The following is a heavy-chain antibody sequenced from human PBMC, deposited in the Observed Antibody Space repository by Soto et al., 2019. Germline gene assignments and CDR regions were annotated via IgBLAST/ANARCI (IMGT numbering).Heavy chain of an antibody. CDR1: GGTFSSYA. J-gene: IGHJ4*02. D-gene: IGHD3-22*01. CDR2: IIPIFGTA. Sequence: QVQLVQSGAEVKKPGSSVKVSCKASGGTFSSYAISWVRQAPGQGLEWMGGIIPIFGTADYAQKFQGRVTIPADESTSTGNMELSSLRSEDTAVYYCASHYDSSGYYYRRMDYWGQGTLVTVSS. V-gene: IGHV1-69*12. CDR3: ASHYDSSGYYYRRMDY.